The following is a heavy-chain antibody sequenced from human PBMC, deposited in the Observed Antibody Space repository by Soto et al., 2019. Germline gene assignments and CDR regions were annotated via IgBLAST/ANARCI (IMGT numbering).Heavy chain of an antibody. J-gene: IGHJ5*02. CDR3: ARDGAGAYGLGWFDP. CDR1: GDSISRGGYY. Sequence: QVPLQESGPGLVKPSQTLSLTCTVSGDSISRGGYYWNWLRQHPRKGLGWIGYIYHSGSTLYNPSIQSRVTISGTKSKNRLAVELSNVTAADTAVYYCARDGAGAYGLGWFDPWGQGILVTVSS. V-gene: IGHV4-31*03. CDR2: IYHSGST. D-gene: IGHD2-21*01.